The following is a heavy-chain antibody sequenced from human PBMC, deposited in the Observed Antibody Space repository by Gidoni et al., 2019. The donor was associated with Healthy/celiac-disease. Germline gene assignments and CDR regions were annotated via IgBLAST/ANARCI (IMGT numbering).Heavy chain of an antibody. D-gene: IGHD1-26*01. V-gene: IGHV3-9*01. Sequence: EVQLVESGGGLVQPGRSLRLSCAAYGCTLDDYAIHWVRQAPGKGLGWVSGIRWNSGSIGYADSVKGRFTISRDHAKNSLYLQMNSLRAEDTALYYCAKGGPAELLRHNWFDPWGQGTLVTVSS. CDR3: AKGGPAELLRHNWFDP. CDR2: IRWNSGSI. CDR1: GCTLDDYA. J-gene: IGHJ5*02.